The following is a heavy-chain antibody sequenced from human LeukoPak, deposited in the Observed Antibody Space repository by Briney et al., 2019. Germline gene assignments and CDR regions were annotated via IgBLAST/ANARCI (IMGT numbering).Heavy chain of an antibody. CDR3: AKEKGRYGYSSGWYDGMDV. Sequence: GGSLRLSCAASGFTLSSYAMSWVRQAPGKGLGWVSAISGIGGSTYYADSVKGRFTISRDNSKNTLYLQMNSLRAEDTAVYYCAKEKGRYGYSSGWYDGMDVWGQGTTVTVSS. D-gene: IGHD6-19*01. CDR2: ISGIGGST. CDR1: GFTLSSYA. V-gene: IGHV3-23*01. J-gene: IGHJ6*02.